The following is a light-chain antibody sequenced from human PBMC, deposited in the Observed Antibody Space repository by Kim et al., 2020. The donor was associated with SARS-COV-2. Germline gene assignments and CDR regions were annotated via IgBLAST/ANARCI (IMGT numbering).Light chain of an antibody. CDR1: SIGSKS. Sequence: GKTAGSPCGENSIGSKSVPWYQQEPGPAPVLVINYDSDRPSGIPERFSGSNSGNTATLTISRVEAGDEADYYCQVWDSSSDHRVVFGGGTKLTVL. CDR2: YDS. CDR3: QVWDSSSDHRVV. J-gene: IGLJ2*01. V-gene: IGLV3-21*04.